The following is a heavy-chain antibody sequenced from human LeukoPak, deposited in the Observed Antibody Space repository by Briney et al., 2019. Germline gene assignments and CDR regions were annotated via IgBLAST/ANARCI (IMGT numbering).Heavy chain of an antibody. CDR2: INHSGST. CDR1: GGSFSGYY. J-gene: IGHJ4*02. Sequence: LKPSETLSLTCAVYGGSFSGYYRSWIRQPPGKGLEWIGEINHSGSTNYNPSLKSRVTISVDTSKNQFSLKLSSVTAADTAVYYCARGIVGARPFDYWGQGTLVTVSS. V-gene: IGHV4-34*01. CDR3: ARGIVGARPFDY. D-gene: IGHD1-26*01.